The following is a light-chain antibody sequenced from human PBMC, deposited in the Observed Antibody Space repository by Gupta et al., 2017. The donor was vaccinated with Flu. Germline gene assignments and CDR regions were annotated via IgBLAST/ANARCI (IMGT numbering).Light chain of an antibody. J-gene: IGLJ3*02. CDR2: KNN. V-gene: IGLV1-47*01. CDR3: AAWDDSLSGRV. CDR1: SSNIGSYY. Sequence: QSVLTQPPSASGTPGPRVTISCSGSSSNIGSYYVYWYQQLPGTAPKLLIYKNNQRPSGVPDRFSGSKSGTSASLAISGLRSEDETDYYCAAWDDSLSGRVFGGGTKLTVL.